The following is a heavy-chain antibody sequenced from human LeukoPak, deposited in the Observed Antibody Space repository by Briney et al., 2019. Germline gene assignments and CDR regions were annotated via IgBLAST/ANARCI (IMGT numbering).Heavy chain of an antibody. CDR3: ARAGYYGSGSRGPPNWFDP. D-gene: IGHD3-10*01. CDR2: ISSSGNST. J-gene: IGHJ5*02. V-gene: IGHV3-11*04. CDR1: GFTFSDYY. Sequence: PGGSLRLSCAASGFTFSDYYMSWIRQAPGKGLEWVSYISSSGNSTYYSDSVRGRFTISRDNAKNSLHLQMNSLRAEDTAVYYCARAGYYGSGSRGPPNWFDPWGQGTLVTVSS.